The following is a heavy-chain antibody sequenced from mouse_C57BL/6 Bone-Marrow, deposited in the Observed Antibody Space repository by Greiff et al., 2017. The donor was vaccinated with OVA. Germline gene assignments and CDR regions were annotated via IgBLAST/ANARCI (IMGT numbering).Heavy chain of an antibody. J-gene: IGHJ3*01. D-gene: IGHD2-4*01. CDR3: AREVGTLYDYYAY. CDR2: IDPSDSYT. V-gene: IGHV1-59*01. CDR1: GYTFTRYW. Sequence: VQLQQPGAELVRPGTSVKLSCKASGYTFTRYWMHWVKQRPGQGLEWIGVIDPSDSYTHYNQKFKGKATLTVDTSSSTAYRQLSSLTSEDSAVYYCAREVGTLYDYYAYWGQGTLVTVSA.